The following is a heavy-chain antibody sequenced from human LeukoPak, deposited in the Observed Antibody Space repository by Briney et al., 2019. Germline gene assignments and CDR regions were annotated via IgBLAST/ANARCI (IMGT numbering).Heavy chain of an antibody. CDR3: ARDPRYSSGWYGWYYYYYMDV. J-gene: IGHJ6*03. D-gene: IGHD6-19*01. Sequence: GGSLRLSCAASGFTFSSYSMNWVRQAPGKRLEWVSSISISSSYIYYADSVKGRFTISRDNAKNSLYLQMNSLRAEDTAVYYCARDPRYSSGWYGWYYYYYMDVWGKGTTVTVSS. V-gene: IGHV3-21*01. CDR2: ISISSSYI. CDR1: GFTFSSYS.